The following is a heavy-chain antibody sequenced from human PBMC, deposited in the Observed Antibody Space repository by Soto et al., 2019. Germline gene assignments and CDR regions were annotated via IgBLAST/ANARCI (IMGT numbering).Heavy chain of an antibody. CDR2: ISGSGGST. CDR1: GFTFSSYY. CDR3: ARGSSGYISSWYYFDY. Sequence: GGSLRLSCAASGFTFSSYYMSWVRQAQGKGLEWVSAISGSGGSTYYADSVKGRFTISRDNSKNTVSLLMNSLRAEDTAVYFCARGSSGYISSWYYFDYWGRGTLVTVSS. J-gene: IGHJ4*02. V-gene: IGHV3-23*01. D-gene: IGHD6-13*01.